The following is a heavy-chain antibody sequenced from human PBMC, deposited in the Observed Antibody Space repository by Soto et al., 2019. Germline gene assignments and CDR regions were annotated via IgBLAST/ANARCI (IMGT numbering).Heavy chain of an antibody. Sequence: EVQLVESGGGLVQPGGSLRLSCAVSGFTVSSNYMSWVRQAPGKGLEWVSVIYSGGSTYYADSVKGRFTISRDNSNNTLYLQMNSLRAEDTAVYYCAREGGPRPRSNYYYYIDVWGKGTTVTVSS. D-gene: IGHD3-16*01. CDR1: GFTVSSNY. CDR2: IYSGGST. J-gene: IGHJ6*03. V-gene: IGHV3-66*01. CDR3: AREGGPRPRSNYYYYIDV.